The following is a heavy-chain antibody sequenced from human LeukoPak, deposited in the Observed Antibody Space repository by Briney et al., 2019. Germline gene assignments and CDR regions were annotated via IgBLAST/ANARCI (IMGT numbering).Heavy chain of an antibody. J-gene: IGHJ3*02. Sequence: GGSHTVERAASRVTLRNGLMSWGRRAPGKRLEWVGRIKSKTDGGTTDYAAPVKGRFTISRDDSKNTLYLQMNSLKTEDTAVYYCTTAADYYYDSSGSAFDIWGQGTMVTVSS. CDR2: IKSKTDGGTT. CDR3: TTAADYYYDSSGSAFDI. CDR1: RVTLRNGL. D-gene: IGHD3-22*01. V-gene: IGHV3-15*01.